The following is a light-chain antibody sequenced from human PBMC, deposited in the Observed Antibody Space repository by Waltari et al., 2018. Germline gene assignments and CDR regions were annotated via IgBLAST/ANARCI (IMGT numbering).Light chain of an antibody. CDR3: QQFHSIPYT. Sequence: DIQMTQSPSTLSASVGDRVTLTCRASQGISIYLAWYQQKPGKAPKVLIYKAFSLESGVPSRFSGGGSGTEFTLTINSLQPDDFATYYCQQFHSIPYTFGQGT. CDR2: KAF. J-gene: IGKJ2*01. V-gene: IGKV1-5*03. CDR1: QGISIY.